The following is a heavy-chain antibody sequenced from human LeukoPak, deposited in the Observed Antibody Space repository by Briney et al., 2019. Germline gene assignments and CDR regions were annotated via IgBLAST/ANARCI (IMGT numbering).Heavy chain of an antibody. CDR3: VSFYETD. D-gene: IGHD2/OR15-2a*01. J-gene: IGHJ4*02. CDR2: INSDGSWT. V-gene: IGHV3-74*01. Sequence: GGSLRLSCAASGNYWMHWVRQAPGKGLMWVSHINSDGSWTSYADSVKGRFTISKDNAKNTVYLQMNNLRAEDTAVYYCVSFYETDWGRGTLVTVSS. CDR1: GNYW.